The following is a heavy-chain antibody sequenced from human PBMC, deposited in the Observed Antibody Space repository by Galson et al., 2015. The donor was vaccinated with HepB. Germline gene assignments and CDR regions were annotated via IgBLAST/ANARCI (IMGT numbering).Heavy chain of an antibody. V-gene: IGHV3-23*01. CDR3: AKRITMIVVVSGYFQH. D-gene: IGHD3-22*01. CDR2: ISGSGGST. J-gene: IGHJ1*01. Sequence: SLRLSCAASGFTFSSYAMSWVRQAPGKGLEWVSAISGSGGSTYYADSVKGRFTISRDNSKNTLYLQMNSLRAEDTAVYYCAKRITMIVVVSGYFQHWGQGTLVTVSS. CDR1: GFTFSSYA.